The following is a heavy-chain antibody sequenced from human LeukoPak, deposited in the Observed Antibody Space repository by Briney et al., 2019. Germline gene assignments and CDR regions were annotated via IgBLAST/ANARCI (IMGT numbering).Heavy chain of an antibody. CDR3: GKTTDGYSSGQKPAWPVDY. D-gene: IGHD5-18*01. J-gene: IGHJ4*02. CDR2: IFGSGGSP. V-gene: IGHV3-23*01. Sequence: PGGSLRLSCEASGFTFGSFAMYWVRQAPGKGLDWIAGIFGSGGSPHYADSVKGRFTISRDNSKNTVYLQINSLRAEDTAVYYCGKTTDGYSSGQKPAWPVDYWGQGTLVTVSS. CDR1: GFTFGSFA.